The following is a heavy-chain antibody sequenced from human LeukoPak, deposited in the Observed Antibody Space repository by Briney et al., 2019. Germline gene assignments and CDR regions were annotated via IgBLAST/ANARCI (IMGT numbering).Heavy chain of an antibody. Sequence: KPGGSLRLSCAASGFTFSSYSMTWVRQAPGKGLEWVSSISSSSSYIYYADSVKGRFTISRDNAKNSLYLQMNSLRAEDTAVYYCARDPTLGGGNWDYWGQGTLVTVSS. J-gene: IGHJ4*02. CDR2: ISSSSSYI. V-gene: IGHV3-21*01. D-gene: IGHD4-23*01. CDR3: ARDPTLGGGNWDY. CDR1: GFTFSSYS.